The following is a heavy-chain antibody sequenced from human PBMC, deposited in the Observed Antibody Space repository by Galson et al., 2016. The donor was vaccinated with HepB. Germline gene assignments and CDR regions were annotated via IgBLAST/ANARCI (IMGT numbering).Heavy chain of an antibody. D-gene: IGHD1-14*01. V-gene: IGHV2-5*02. CDR3: AHRQRGTTFDY. J-gene: IGHJ4*02. Sequence: PALVKPTQTLTLTCNFSGFSLTSGVVGVGWLRQPPGKALEWLALIYGDDDKTFSPSLRSRVTITKDTSKNQVVLRLTNVDPLDTATCFCAHRQRGTTFDYWGQGILVAVSS. CDR2: IYGDDDK. CDR1: GFSLTSGVVG.